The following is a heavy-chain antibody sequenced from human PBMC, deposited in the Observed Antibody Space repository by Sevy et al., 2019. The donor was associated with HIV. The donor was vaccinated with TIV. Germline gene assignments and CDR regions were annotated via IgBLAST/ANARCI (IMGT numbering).Heavy chain of an antibody. CDR2: IKSKTDGGTT. V-gene: IGHV3-15*01. J-gene: IGHJ4*02. CDR3: TTATYADGYFDY. Sequence: GGSLRLSCAASGFTFSNAWMSWVRQAPGKGLEWVGRIKSKTDGGTTDYAAPVKGRFTISRDDSKNTLYLQMNSLKTEDTAVYYCTTATYADGYFDYWGQGTLVTVSS. D-gene: IGHD4-17*01. CDR1: GFTFSNAW.